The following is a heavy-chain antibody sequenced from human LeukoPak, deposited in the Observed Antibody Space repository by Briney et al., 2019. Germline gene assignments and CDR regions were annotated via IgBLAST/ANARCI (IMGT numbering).Heavy chain of an antibody. D-gene: IGHD6-19*01. V-gene: IGHV3-9*03. J-gene: IGHJ4*02. CDR1: GFTFDDYA. CDR2: ISWNSGSI. CDR3: AKGSSGWYYYFDY. Sequence: GRSLRLSXAASGFTFDDYAMHWVWQAPGKGLEWVSGISWNSGSIGYADSVKGRFTISRDNAKNSLYLQMNSLRAEDMALYYCAKGSSGWYYYFDYWGQGTLVTVSS.